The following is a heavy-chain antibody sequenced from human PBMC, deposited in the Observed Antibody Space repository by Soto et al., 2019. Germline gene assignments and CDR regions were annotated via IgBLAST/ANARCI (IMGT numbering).Heavy chain of an antibody. J-gene: IGHJ4*02. Sequence: ETLSLTCAVYGGSFSGYYWSWIRQPPGNGLEWIGEINHSGSTNYNPSLKSRVTISVDTSKNQFSLKLSSVSAADTAVYYCARSLTGYYDYWGQGTLVTVSS. CDR2: INHSGST. V-gene: IGHV4-34*01. CDR1: GGSFSGYY. CDR3: ARSLTGYYDY. D-gene: IGHD3-9*01.